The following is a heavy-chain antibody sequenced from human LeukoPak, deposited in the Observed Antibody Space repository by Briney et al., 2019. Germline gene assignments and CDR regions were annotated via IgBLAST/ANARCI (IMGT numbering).Heavy chain of an antibody. CDR1: GGTFSSYA. Sequence: SVKVSCKASGGTFSSYAISWVRQAPGQGLEWMGGIIPIFGTANYAQKFQGRVTITADESTSTAYMELSSLRSEDTAVYYCARVPWPYCSGGSCHHRFDYWGQGTLVTVSS. CDR3: ARVPWPYCSGGSCHHRFDY. V-gene: IGHV1-69*13. D-gene: IGHD2-15*01. J-gene: IGHJ4*02. CDR2: IIPIFGTA.